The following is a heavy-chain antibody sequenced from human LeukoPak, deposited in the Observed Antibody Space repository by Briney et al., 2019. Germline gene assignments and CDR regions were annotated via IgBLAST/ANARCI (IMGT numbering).Heavy chain of an antibody. CDR2: IYTSGST. CDR1: GGSISSSSYY. CDR3: ARDSSGDGYSSGYH. V-gene: IGHV4-61*02. D-gene: IGHD6-25*01. Sequence: SETLSLTCAVYGGSISSSSYYWSWIRQPAGKGLEWIGRIYTSGSTNYNPSLKSRVTISVDTSKNQFSLTLSSVTAADTAVYYCARDSSGDGYSSGYHWGQGTLVTVSS. J-gene: IGHJ5*02.